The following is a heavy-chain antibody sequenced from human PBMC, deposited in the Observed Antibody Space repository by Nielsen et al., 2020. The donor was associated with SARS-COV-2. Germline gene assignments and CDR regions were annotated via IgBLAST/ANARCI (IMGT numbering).Heavy chain of an antibody. CDR1: GYTFTNYY. Sequence: ASVKVSCKASGYTFTNYYIHWMRQAPGQGLEWMGRIIPDSGGTNYAQKLQGRVTMTTDTSTSTAYMELRSLRSDDTAVYYCARVIGYCSGTNCYSDYWGQGTLVTVSS. CDR2: IIPDSGGT. CDR3: ARVIGYCSGTNCYSDY. D-gene: IGHD2-15*01. J-gene: IGHJ4*02. V-gene: IGHV1-18*04.